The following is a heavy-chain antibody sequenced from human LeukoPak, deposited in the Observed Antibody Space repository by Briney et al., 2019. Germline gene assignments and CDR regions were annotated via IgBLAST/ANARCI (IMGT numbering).Heavy chain of an antibody. V-gene: IGHV3-23*01. D-gene: IGHD1-26*01. Sequence: GGSLRLSCAASGFTFNIYTMNWVRQAPGKGLEWVSGISGRGGRTYYAASVKGRFTISRDNSENTLYMQMSSLRAEDTAVYYCAKDRGLVGSTPSNFDYWGQGTLVTVSS. CDR2: ISGRGGRT. CDR1: GFTFNIYT. CDR3: AKDRGLVGSTPSNFDY. J-gene: IGHJ4*02.